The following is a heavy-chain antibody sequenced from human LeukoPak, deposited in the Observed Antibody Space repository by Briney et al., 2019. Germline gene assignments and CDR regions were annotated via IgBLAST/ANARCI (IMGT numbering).Heavy chain of an antibody. V-gene: IGHV3-23*01. D-gene: IGHD2-21*01. Sequence: GGSLRLSCAASGFTFTKYAMNWVRQAPGKGLEWVSRISGSGSATDYADSVKGRFSISRDNSKNTLYLQMTSLRAGDTAIYYCARDSDVPGCFDYWGQGAPVTVSS. CDR1: GFTFTKYA. CDR2: ISGSGSAT. J-gene: IGHJ4*02. CDR3: ARDSDVPGCFDY.